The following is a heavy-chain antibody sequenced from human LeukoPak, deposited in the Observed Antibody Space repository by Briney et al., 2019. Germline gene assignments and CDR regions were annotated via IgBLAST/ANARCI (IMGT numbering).Heavy chain of an antibody. CDR2: INPNSGGT. V-gene: IGHV1-2*02. D-gene: IGHD3-9*01. CDR3: ARDYILTGYTFDY. Sequence: GASVKVSCKASGYTFAGYYMHWVRQAPGQGLEWMGWINPNSGGTNYAQKFQGRVTMTRDTSISTAYMELSMLRSDDTAVYYCARDYILTGYTFDYWGQGTLVTVSS. J-gene: IGHJ4*02. CDR1: GYTFAGYY.